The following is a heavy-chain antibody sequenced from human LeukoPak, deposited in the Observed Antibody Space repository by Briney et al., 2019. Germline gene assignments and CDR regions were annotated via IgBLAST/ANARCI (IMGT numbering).Heavy chain of an antibody. CDR2: IYYSGST. CDR1: GGSISSSSYY. Sequence: SETLSLTCTVSGGSISSSSYYWGWIRQPPGKGLEWIGSIYYSGSTYYNPSLKSRVTISVDTSKNQFSLKLTSVTAADTAVYYCARRGRNSSGWQDYLWGQGTLVTVSS. CDR3: ARRGRNSSGWQDYL. V-gene: IGHV4-39*07. J-gene: IGHJ4*02. D-gene: IGHD6-25*01.